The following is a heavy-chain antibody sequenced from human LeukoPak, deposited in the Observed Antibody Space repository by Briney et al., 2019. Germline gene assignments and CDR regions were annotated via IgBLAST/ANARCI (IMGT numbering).Heavy chain of an antibody. CDR1: GFTFSSYW. J-gene: IGHJ6*03. D-gene: IGHD1-26*01. Sequence: PGGSLRLSCAASGFTFSSYWMHWVRQAPGKGLVWVSRINSDGSSTSYADSVKGRFTISRDNAKNTLYLQMNSLRAEDTAVYYCARDPGSYYLGYYYYYYMDVWGKGTTVTVSS. V-gene: IGHV3-74*01. CDR3: ARDPGSYYLGYYYYYYMDV. CDR2: INSDGSST.